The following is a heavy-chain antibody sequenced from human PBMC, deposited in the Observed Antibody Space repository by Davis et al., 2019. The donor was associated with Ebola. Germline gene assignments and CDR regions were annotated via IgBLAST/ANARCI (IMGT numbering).Heavy chain of an antibody. J-gene: IGHJ3*02. Sequence: GESLKISCAASGFTFSTYTMNWVRQAPGKGLEWVSTLGTSADTYYAASVKGRFTISRDNSKNTLHLQMNSLRVEDTAIYYCVKDTSNIWFDIWGQGTMVTVSS. CDR3: VKDTSNIWFDI. CDR1: GFTFSTYT. D-gene: IGHD1-26*01. CDR2: LGTSADT. V-gene: IGHV3-23*01.